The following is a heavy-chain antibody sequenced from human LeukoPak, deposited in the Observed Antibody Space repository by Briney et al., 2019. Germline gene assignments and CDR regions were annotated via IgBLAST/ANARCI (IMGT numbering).Heavy chain of an antibody. CDR1: GGSFSGYY. Sequence: SETLSLTCAVYGGSFSGYYWSWIRQPPGKGLEWIGEINHSGSTNYNPSLKSRVTISVDTSKNQFSLKLSSATAADTAIYYCARDETISSFDFWGQGTMVTVSS. J-gene: IGHJ3*01. CDR3: ARDETISSFDF. V-gene: IGHV4-34*01. D-gene: IGHD3-9*01. CDR2: INHSGST.